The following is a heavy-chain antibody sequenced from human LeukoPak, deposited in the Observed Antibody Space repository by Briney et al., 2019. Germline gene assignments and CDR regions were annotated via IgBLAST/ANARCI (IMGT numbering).Heavy chain of an antibody. V-gene: IGHV3-23*01. CDR1: GFTFSNYA. D-gene: IGHD2-21*01. Sequence: PGGSLRLSCAASGFTFSNYALSWVRQAPGKGLEWVSDISGSGGSTYYADSVKGRFTISRDNSKNTMYLQMNSLRAEDAAVYFCAKAPVTSCRGAYCYPFDSWGQGTLVTVSS. CDR3: AKAPVTSCRGAYCYPFDS. J-gene: IGHJ4*02. CDR2: ISGSGGST.